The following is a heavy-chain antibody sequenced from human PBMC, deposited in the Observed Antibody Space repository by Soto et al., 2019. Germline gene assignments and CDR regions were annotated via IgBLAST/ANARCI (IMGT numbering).Heavy chain of an antibody. J-gene: IGHJ6*02. V-gene: IGHV3-9*01. CDR3: AKARLWGGDGYNSSVYTAVGV. CDR1: GFTFDDYA. D-gene: IGHD3-16*01. CDR2: ISWDSGMI. Sequence: EMQLVESGGGSVQPGRSLRLSCAASGFTFDDYAMYWVRQGPGKGLEWVSGISWDSGMIGYADSVKGRFTISRDNAKTALFMQMNSLRPEDTALYYCAKARLWGGDGYNSSVYTAVGVWGHGTTVSVPS.